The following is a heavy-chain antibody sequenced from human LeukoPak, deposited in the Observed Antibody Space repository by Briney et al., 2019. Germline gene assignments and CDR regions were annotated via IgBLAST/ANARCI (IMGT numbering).Heavy chain of an antibody. CDR1: GGSFRGYY. V-gene: IGHV4-34*01. CDR3: ARDIARHKAYSSSWRTEYAFDI. D-gene: IGHD6-13*01. CDR2: INHSGST. J-gene: IGHJ3*02. Sequence: PSETLSLTCAVYGGSFRGYYWSWIRQPPGKGLDWIGEINHSGSTNYNPSLKSRVTISVDTSKNQFSLKLSSVTAADTAVYYCARDIARHKAYSSSWRTEYAFDIWGQGTMVTVSS.